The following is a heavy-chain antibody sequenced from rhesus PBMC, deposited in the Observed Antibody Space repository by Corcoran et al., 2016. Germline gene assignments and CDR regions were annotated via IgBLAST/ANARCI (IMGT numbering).Heavy chain of an antibody. CDR3: ARVGYSSWSGYFDL. V-gene: IGHV4-173*01. CDR1: GGSISSNY. Sequence: QLQLQESGPGLVKPSETLSLTCAVSGGSISSNYWSWIRQPPGKGLEWIGRISGSGGCTNYNPSLKSRFTISTDTSKNHVSLKRSSVTAADTAVYYCARVGYSSWSGYFDLWGPGTPITISS. D-gene: IGHD6-13*01. J-gene: IGHJ2*01. CDR2: ISGSGGCT.